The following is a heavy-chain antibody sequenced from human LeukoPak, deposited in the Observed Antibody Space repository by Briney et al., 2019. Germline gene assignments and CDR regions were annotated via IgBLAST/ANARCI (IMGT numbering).Heavy chain of an antibody. J-gene: IGHJ4*02. Sequence: PSETLSLTCTVSGGSISSYYWSWIRQPPGKGLEWIGYIYYSGSTNYNPSLKSRVTISVDMSKNQFSLKLSSVTAADTAVYYCARGTDTAMARGIDYWGQGTLVTVSS. CDR3: ARGTDTAMARGIDY. CDR1: GGSISSYY. V-gene: IGHV4-59*01. D-gene: IGHD5-18*01. CDR2: IYYSGST.